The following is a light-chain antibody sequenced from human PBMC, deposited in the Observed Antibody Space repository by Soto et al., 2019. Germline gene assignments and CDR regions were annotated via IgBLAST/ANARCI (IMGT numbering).Light chain of an antibody. CDR1: SSDVATYKY. Sequence: QSVLTQPASVSGSPGQSITISCTGTSSDVATYKYVSWYQQHPGKAPKVMIYEVNRRLSGVSNRFSGSKSGNTASLTISGLLAEDEADYYCFSYTMNNTLEFGGGTKVTVL. J-gene: IGLJ3*02. CDR3: FSYTMNNTLE. V-gene: IGLV2-14*01. CDR2: EVN.